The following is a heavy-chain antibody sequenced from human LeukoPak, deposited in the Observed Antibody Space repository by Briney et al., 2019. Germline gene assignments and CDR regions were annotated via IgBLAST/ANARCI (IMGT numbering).Heavy chain of an antibody. CDR1: GFTFSSYA. D-gene: IGHD3-10*01. CDR3: AKVLTMVRGVIIFSYFDY. CDR2: ISGSGGST. V-gene: IGHV3-23*01. J-gene: IGHJ4*02. Sequence: GGSMRLSCAASGFTFSSYAMSWVRQAPGKGLEWVSAISGSGGSTYYADSVKGRSTISRDNSKNTLYLQMNSLRAEDTAVYYCAKVLTMVRGVIIFSYFDYWGQGTLVTVSS.